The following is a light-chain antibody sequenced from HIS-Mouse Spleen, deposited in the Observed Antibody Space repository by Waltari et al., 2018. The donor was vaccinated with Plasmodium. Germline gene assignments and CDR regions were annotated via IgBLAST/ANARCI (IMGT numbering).Light chain of an antibody. Sequence: QSALTQPRSVSGSPGQSVTISCTGTSRDVGGYNSVSWYQQHPGKAPKLMIYDVSKRPSGVPDRFSGSKSGNTASLTISGLQAEDEAEYYCCSYAGSYTYVFGTGTKVTVL. CDR1: SRDVGGYNS. V-gene: IGLV2-11*01. CDR2: DVS. J-gene: IGLJ1*01. CDR3: CSYAGSYTYV.